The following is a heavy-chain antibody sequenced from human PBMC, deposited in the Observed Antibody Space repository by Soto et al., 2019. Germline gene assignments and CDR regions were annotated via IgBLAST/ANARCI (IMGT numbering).Heavy chain of an antibody. CDR1: GFTFSGSA. CDR2: IRSKANSYAT. J-gene: IGHJ6*02. D-gene: IGHD2-2*01. V-gene: IGHV3-73*01. Sequence: GGSLRLSCAASGFTFSGSAMHWVRQASGKGLEWVGRIRSKANSYATAYAASVKGRFTISRDDSKNTAYLQMNSLKTEDTAVYYCTRQRIVVVPFEPVLDYYYRMDVRGQGTTDTV. CDR3: TRQRIVVVPFEPVLDYYYRMDV.